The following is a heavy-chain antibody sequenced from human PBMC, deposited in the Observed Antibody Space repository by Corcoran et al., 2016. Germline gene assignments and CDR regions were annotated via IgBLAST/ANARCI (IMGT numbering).Heavy chain of an antibody. CDR3: ARESPTQDLDY. CDR2: IKQDGSEK. V-gene: IGHV3-7*03. Sequence: EVQLVESGGGLVQPGGSLRLSCAASGFTFSSYWMSWVRQAPGKGLEWVANIKQDGSEKYYVDSVKGRFTISRDNAKNSLYLQMNSLRAEETAVYYCARESPTQDLDYWGQGTLVTVSS. CDR1: GFTFSSYW. J-gene: IGHJ4*02.